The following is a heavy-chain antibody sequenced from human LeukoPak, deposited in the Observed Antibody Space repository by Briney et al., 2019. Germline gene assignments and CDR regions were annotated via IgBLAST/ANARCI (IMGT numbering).Heavy chain of an antibody. CDR3: AKQMGAGGDFYFDY. J-gene: IGHJ4*02. CDR2: INSDGSRT. V-gene: IGHV3-74*01. D-gene: IGHD1-26*01. Sequence: PGGSLRLSCAASGFTFSSYWMHWVRQAPGKGLVWVSRINSDGSRTNNADSVKGRFTISRDNSKNTLYLQMNSLRAEDTAVYYCAKQMGAGGDFYFDYWGQGTLVTVSS. CDR1: GFTFSSYW.